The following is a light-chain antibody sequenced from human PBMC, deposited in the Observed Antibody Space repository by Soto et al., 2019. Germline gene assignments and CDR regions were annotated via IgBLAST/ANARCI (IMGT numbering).Light chain of an antibody. CDR3: QVYGSSPL. V-gene: IGKV3-20*01. J-gene: IGKJ1*01. Sequence: EIVVTQSPGTLSLSPGERATHSCRASQSVSSSYLAWYQQKPGQAPRLLIYDASSRATGIPDRFSGSGSGTDFSLTISRLEPEDFAVYYCQVYGSSPLFGQGTKVDIK. CDR1: QSVSSSY. CDR2: DAS.